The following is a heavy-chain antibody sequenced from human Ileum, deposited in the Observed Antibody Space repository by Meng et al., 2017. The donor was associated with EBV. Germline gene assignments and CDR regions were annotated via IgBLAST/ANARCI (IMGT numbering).Heavy chain of an antibody. V-gene: IGHV4-34*01. Sequence: QVPLYTGGAGLLKPSEHRSLNCDVSGGSFNAYYWIWIRQSPGGGLEWIGEIFHSGHTNYNPSLESRVSMSVATSKKQFSLLLSSVTAADSGPYFCARGREYTGQLDLWGLGTLVTVSS. D-gene: IGHD5-18*01. J-gene: IGHJ5*02. CDR1: GGSFNAYY. CDR2: IFHSGHT. CDR3: ARGREYTGQLDL.